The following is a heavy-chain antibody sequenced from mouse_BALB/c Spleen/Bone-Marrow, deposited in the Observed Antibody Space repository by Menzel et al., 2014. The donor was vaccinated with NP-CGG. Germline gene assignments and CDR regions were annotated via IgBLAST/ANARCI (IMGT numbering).Heavy chain of an antibody. V-gene: IGHV1-77*01. CDR3: ARYYDYDWYFDV. Sequence: QVQLKQSGPELVKPGASVKMFCKASGYTFTDYVISWVKQRTGQGLEWIGEIYPGSGSTYYNEKFKGKATLTADKSSNTAYMQLSSLTSEDSAVYFCARYYDYDWYFDVWGAGTTVTVSS. D-gene: IGHD2-4*01. J-gene: IGHJ1*01. CDR1: GYTFTDYV. CDR2: IYPGSGST.